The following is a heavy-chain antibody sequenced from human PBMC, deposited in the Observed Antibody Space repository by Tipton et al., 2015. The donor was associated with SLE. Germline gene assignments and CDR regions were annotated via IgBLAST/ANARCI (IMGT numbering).Heavy chain of an antibody. J-gene: IGHJ3*02. V-gene: IGHV4-39*07. D-gene: IGHD6-13*01. CDR3: ARPTQRVGAAAGTSWAFDI. CDR1: GGSISSSSYY. CDR2: IYYSGST. Sequence: TLSLTCTVSGGSISSSSYYWGWIRQPPGKGLEWIGSIYYSGSTYYNPSLKSRVTISVDTSKNQFSLKLSSVTAADTAVYYCARPTQRVGAAAGTSWAFDIWGQGTMVTVSS.